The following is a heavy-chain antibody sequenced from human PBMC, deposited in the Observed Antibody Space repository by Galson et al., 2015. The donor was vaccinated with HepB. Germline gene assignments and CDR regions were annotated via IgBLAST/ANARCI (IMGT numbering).Heavy chain of an antibody. CDR3: AKALGFLEWLFTDY. Sequence: SLRLSCAASGFTFSSYGMHWVRQAPGKGLEWVAVISYDGSNKYYADSVKGRFTISRDNSKNTLYLQMSSLRAEDTAVYYCAKALGFLEWLFTDYWGQGTLVTVSS. CDR1: GFTFSSYG. J-gene: IGHJ4*02. CDR2: ISYDGSNK. V-gene: IGHV3-30*18. D-gene: IGHD3-3*01.